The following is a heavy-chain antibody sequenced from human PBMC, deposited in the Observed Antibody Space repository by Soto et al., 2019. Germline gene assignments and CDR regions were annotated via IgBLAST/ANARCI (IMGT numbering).Heavy chain of an antibody. D-gene: IGHD7-27*01. CDR1: GGSVSSGSYY. Sequence: SSETLSLTGTVSGGSVSSGSYYWSWIRQPPGKGLEWIGYIYYSGSTNYNPSLKSRVTISVDTSKNQFSLKLSSVTAADTAVYYCARLDIQSGEFDYWGQGTLVTVSS. CDR2: IYYSGST. V-gene: IGHV4-61*01. CDR3: ARLDIQSGEFDY. J-gene: IGHJ4*02.